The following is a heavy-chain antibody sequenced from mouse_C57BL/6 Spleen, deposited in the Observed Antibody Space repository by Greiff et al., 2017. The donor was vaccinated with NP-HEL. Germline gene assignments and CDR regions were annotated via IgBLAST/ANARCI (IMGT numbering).Heavy chain of an antibody. CDR1: GYTFTSYW. CDR3: ARSPFTTVVARGYFDV. J-gene: IGHJ1*03. CDR2: IDPSDSYT. Sequence: VQLQQPGAELVMPGASVKLSCKASGYTFTSYWMHWVKQRPGQGLEWIGEIDPSDSYTNYNQKFKGKSTLTVDKSSSTAYMQLSSLTSEDSAVYYCARSPFTTVVARGYFDVWGTGTTVTVSS. D-gene: IGHD1-1*01. V-gene: IGHV1-69*01.